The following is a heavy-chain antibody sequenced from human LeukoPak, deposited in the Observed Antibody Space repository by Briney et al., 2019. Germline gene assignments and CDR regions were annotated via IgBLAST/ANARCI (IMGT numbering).Heavy chain of an antibody. V-gene: IGHV3-21*01. D-gene: IGHD3-22*01. CDR2: ISSSSSYI. Sequence: GGSLRLSCAASGFTFSSYTMNWVRQAPGKGLEWVSSISSSSSYIYYADSVKGRFTISRDNAKNSLYLQMNSLGAEDTAVYYCARGGRLHYYDSSGWEDFDYWGQGTLVTVSS. J-gene: IGHJ4*02. CDR3: ARGGRLHYYDSSGWEDFDY. CDR1: GFTFSSYT.